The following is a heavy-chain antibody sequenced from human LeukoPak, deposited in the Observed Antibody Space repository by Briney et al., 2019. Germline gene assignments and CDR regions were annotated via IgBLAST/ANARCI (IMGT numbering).Heavy chain of an antibody. D-gene: IGHD6-19*01. Sequence: PGGSLRLSCAASGFTFSSYRMSWVRQAPGKGLEWVANIKQDGSEKYYVDSVKGRFTISRDNAKNSLYLQMNSLRAEDTAVYYCARDAAGYSSGWYGYWGQGTLVTVSS. V-gene: IGHV3-7*01. J-gene: IGHJ4*02. CDR3: ARDAAGYSSGWYGY. CDR2: IKQDGSEK. CDR1: GFTFSSYR.